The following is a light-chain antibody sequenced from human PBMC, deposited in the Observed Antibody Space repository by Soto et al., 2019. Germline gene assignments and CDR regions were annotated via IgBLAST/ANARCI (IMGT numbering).Light chain of an antibody. CDR2: DAS. J-gene: IGKJ3*01. V-gene: IGKV3-11*01. CDR1: QSVSSF. Sequence: EIVLTQSPATLSLSPGERATLSCRASQSVSSFLAWYQQKSGQTPRLLIYDASNRATGIPARFSGSGSGTDFTLTISSLEPEDVAVYYCQQRSNWLGTFGPGTKVDIK. CDR3: QQRSNWLGT.